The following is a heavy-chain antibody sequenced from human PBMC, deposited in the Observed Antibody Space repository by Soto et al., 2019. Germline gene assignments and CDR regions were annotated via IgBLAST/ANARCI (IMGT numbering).Heavy chain of an antibody. V-gene: IGHV6-1*01. J-gene: IGHJ4*02. Sequence: SQTLSLTCAISGDSVSSNTAAWNWIRQSPSRGLEWLGRTYYRSKWYNDYAVSVKSRITINPDTSKNQFSLHLNSVTPEDTALYYCVRDVGFDFDYWGQGTLVTSPQ. CDR1: GDSVSSNTAA. CDR3: VRDVGFDFDY. D-gene: IGHD1-26*01. CDR2: TYYRSKWYN.